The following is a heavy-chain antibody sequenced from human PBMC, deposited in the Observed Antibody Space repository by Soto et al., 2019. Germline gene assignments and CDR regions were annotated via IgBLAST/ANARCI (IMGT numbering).Heavy chain of an antibody. J-gene: IGHJ6*03. CDR2: ISSNGGST. CDR1: GFTFSSYA. CDR3: ARNYGSGYYYYYMDV. Sequence: PGGSLRLSCAASGFTFSSYAMHWLRQAPGKGLEYVSAISSNGGSTYYANSVKGRFTISRDNSKNTLYLQMGSLRAEDMAVYYCARNYGSGYYYYYMDVWGKGTTVTVSS. D-gene: IGHD3-10*01. V-gene: IGHV3-64*01.